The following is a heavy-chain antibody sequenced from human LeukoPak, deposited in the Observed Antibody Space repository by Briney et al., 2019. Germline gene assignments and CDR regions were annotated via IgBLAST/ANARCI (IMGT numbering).Heavy chain of an antibody. CDR1: GGSISSHH. CDR3: ARAHDYDVMLDAFDI. CDR2: IYYSGGT. V-gene: IGHV4-59*11. J-gene: IGHJ3*02. D-gene: IGHD4-17*01. Sequence: SETLSLTCTVSGGSISSHHWNWIRQPPGKGLEWIGYIYYSGGTNYNPSLKSRVTISVDTSKNQFSLKLRSVTAADTAVYYCARAHDYDVMLDAFDIWGQGTMVTVSS.